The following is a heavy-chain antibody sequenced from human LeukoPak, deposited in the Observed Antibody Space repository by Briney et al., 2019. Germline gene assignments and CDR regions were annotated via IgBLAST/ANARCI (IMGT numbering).Heavy chain of an antibody. Sequence: GESLKISCKGSGYSFTNYWVGWVRQMPGKGLEWMGITYRGDSDTRYSPSFQGQVTISADKSISTAYLQWSSLKASDTAMYFCARRRGYVLDYWGQGTLVTVSS. V-gene: IGHV5-51*01. CDR1: GYSFTNYW. D-gene: IGHD5-12*01. CDR2: TYRGDSDT. J-gene: IGHJ4*02. CDR3: ARRRGYVLDY.